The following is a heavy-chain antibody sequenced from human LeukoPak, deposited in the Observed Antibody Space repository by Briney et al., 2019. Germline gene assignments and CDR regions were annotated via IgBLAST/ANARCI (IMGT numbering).Heavy chain of an antibody. V-gene: IGHV3-23*03. D-gene: IGHD6-25*01. CDR1: GFTFRNYS. CDR2: IDGGGLPT. Sequence: GSLRLSCAASGFTFRNYSMSWVRQAPGKGLEWVSVIDGGGLPTYYADSVKGRFTISRDNSKNTLYLQMNSLRAEDVAVYFCATHSGYNWQYFFDYWGQGTLVTVSS. J-gene: IGHJ4*02. CDR3: ATHSGYNWQYFFDY.